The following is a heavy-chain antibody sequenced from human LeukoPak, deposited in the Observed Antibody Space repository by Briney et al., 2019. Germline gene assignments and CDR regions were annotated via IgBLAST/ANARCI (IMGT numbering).Heavy chain of an antibody. V-gene: IGHV1-2*02. D-gene: IGHD2-2*01. CDR3: ARTWQYQLLLFDY. CDR1: GYTFTGYY. J-gene: IGHJ4*02. CDR2: INPNSGGT. Sequence: ASVKVSCKASGYTFTGYYMHWVRQAPGQGLEWMGWINPNSGGTNYAQKFQGRVTMTSDTSISTAYMELSRLRSDDTAVYYCARTWQYQLLLFDYWGQGTLVTVSS.